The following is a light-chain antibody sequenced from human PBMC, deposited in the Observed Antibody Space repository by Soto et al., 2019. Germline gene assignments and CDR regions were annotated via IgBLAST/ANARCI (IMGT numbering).Light chain of an antibody. V-gene: IGLV1-40*01. CDR3: QSYDSSLSAVI. CDR1: SSNIGAGYD. Sequence: QSVLTQPPSVSGAPGQRVTISCTGSSSNIGAGYDVHWYQQLPGTAPKLLIYVDTNRPSGVPDRFSCSKSGTSASLAIIGLQAEDEADYYCQSYDSSLSAVIFGGGTKVTVL. J-gene: IGLJ2*01. CDR2: VDT.